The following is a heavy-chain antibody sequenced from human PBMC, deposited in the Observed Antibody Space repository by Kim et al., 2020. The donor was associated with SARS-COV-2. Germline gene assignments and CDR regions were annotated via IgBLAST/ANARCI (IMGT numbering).Heavy chain of an antibody. J-gene: IGHJ4*02. D-gene: IGHD3-9*01. Sequence: PSLKSRVTVSVDTSKNQFSLKLSSGTAADTAVYYCARHGPYDILTGYLDYWGQGTLVTVSS. V-gene: IGHV4-59*08. CDR3: ARHGPYDILTGYLDY.